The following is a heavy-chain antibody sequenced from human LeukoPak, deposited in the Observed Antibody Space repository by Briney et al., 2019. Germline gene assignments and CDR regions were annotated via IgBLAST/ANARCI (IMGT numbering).Heavy chain of an antibody. D-gene: IGHD3-10*01. J-gene: IGHJ4*02. CDR2: ISAGGDA. CDR1: GLTFSSYA. Sequence: QTGGSLRLSCVASGLTFSSYAFTWVRQAPGRGLEWVSGISAGGDAYYADSVKGRFIISRDNSKNTVHLQMNTLRADDTAVYSCAKYRSGGYWASTVYYLDTWGQGILVSVSS. V-gene: IGHV3-23*01. CDR3: AKYRSGGYWASTVYYLDT.